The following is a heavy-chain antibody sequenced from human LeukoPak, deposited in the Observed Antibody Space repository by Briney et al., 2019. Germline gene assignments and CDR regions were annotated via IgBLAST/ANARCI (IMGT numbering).Heavy chain of an antibody. V-gene: IGHV3-48*03. D-gene: IGHD1-26*01. CDR2: ISSSGSTI. J-gene: IGHJ4*02. Sequence: GGSLRLSCAASGFTFSSYDMNWVRQAPGKGLEWVSHISSSGSTIYYADSVKGRFTISRDNAKNSLYLQMNSLRAEDTAVYYCARDLHWRVGATGGFDYWGQGTLVTVSS. CDR1: GFTFSSYD. CDR3: ARDLHWRVGATGGFDY.